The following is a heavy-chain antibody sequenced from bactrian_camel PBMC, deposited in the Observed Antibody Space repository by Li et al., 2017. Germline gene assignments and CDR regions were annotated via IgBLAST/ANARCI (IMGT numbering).Heavy chain of an antibody. D-gene: IGHD5*01. CDR1: GLTYSTWC. Sequence: HVQLVESGGGSVQAGGSLRLSCAVSGLTYSTWCMAWFRQAPGKEREGVAALDIYGATNYGDSVRDRFTISKDNSKHILYLQMNSLKDEDTAVYYCAAVAVGPWPVCGLSASRYNYWGQGTQVTVS. J-gene: IGHJ4*01. CDR2: LDIYGAT. V-gene: IGHV3S53*01. CDR3: AAVAVGPWPVCGLSASRYNY.